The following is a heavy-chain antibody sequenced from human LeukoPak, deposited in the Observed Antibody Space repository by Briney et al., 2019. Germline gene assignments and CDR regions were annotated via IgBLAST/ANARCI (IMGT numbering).Heavy chain of an antibody. CDR1: GGSISSYY. D-gene: IGHD3-22*01. CDR2: IYYSGST. V-gene: IGHV4-59*01. J-gene: IGHJ4*02. Sequence: PSETLSLTCTVSGGSISSYYWSWIRQPPGKGLEWIGYIYYSGSTNYDPSLKSRVTISVDTSKNQFSLRLSSVTAADTAVYYCARVTGYMIEDYFDYWGQGTLVTVSS. CDR3: ARVTGYMIEDYFDY.